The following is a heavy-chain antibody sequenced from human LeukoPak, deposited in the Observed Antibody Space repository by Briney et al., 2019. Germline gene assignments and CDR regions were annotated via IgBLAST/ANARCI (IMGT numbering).Heavy chain of an antibody. J-gene: IGHJ4*02. D-gene: IGHD5-18*01. CDR2: ISGSGGST. Sequence: GWSLRLSCAASGFTLTSYAMSWVRQAPGKGVEWVSVISGSGGSTNYADSVKGRFTISRDNSKNTLYLQMNSLRAEDTAIYYCAKQDTSMDYFDYWGRGTLVSVSS. V-gene: IGHV3-23*01. CDR1: GFTLTSYA. CDR3: AKQDTSMDYFDY.